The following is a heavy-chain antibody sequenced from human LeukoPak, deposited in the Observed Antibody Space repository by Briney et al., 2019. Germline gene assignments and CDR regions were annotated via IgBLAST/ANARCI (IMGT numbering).Heavy chain of an antibody. CDR2: IIPIFGIA. Sequence: SVKVSCKASGGTFSSYAISWVRQAPGQGLEWMGRIIPIFGIANYAQKFQGRVTITADKSTSTAYMELSSLRSEDTAVYYCARDLGGDFDYWGQGTLSPSPQ. CDR1: GGTFSSYA. V-gene: IGHV1-69*04. CDR3: ARDLGGDFDY. J-gene: IGHJ4*02. D-gene: IGHD3-16*01.